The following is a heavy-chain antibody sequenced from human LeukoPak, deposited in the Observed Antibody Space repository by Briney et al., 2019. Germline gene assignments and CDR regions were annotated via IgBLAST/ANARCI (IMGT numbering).Heavy chain of an antibody. CDR2: INPNSGGT. CDR3: ARAPLGDYDYYYYGMDV. J-gene: IGHJ6*02. D-gene: IGHD4-17*01. V-gene: IGHV1-2*04. CDR1: GYTFTGYY. Sequence: ASVKVSCKASGYTFTGYYMHWVRQAPGQGLEWMGWINPNSGGTNYAQKFQGWVTMTRDTSISTAYMELSRLRSDDTAVYYCARAPLGDYDYYYYGMDVWGQGTTVTVSS.